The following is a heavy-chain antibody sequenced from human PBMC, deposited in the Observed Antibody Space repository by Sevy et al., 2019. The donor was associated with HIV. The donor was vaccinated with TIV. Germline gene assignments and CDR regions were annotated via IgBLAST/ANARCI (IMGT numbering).Heavy chain of an antibody. V-gene: IGHV4-59*11. J-gene: IGHJ5*02. CDR1: GGSLSSHY. Sequence: SETLSLTCSVSGGSLSSHYWSWIRQPPGKGLEWIGYIYYTESTNYSPSLKSRVTISLDTSKNQVSLKLRSVSAADTAVYYCARIVFWSGSWFDPWGQGTLVTVSS. CDR2: IYYTEST. D-gene: IGHD3-3*01. CDR3: ARIVFWSGSWFDP.